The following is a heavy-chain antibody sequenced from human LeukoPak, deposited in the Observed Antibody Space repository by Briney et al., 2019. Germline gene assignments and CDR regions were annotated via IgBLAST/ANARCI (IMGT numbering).Heavy chain of an antibody. V-gene: IGHV1-2*04. CDR2: INPNSGGT. Sequence: ASVKVSCKASGYTFTDYYMHWVRQAPGQGLEWMGWINPNSGGTNYAQKFRGWVTMTRDTSISTAYMELSRLRSDDTAVYYCATAMVRGYYYGMDVWGQGTTVTVSS. J-gene: IGHJ6*02. D-gene: IGHD3-10*01. CDR1: GYTFTDYY. CDR3: ATAMVRGYYYGMDV.